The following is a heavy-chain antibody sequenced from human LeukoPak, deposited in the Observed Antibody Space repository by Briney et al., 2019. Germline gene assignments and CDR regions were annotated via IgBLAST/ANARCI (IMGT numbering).Heavy chain of an antibody. V-gene: IGHV3-74*01. CDR2: INSDGSST. CDR3: ARETAFGDLFDY. CDR1: GFTFSSYW. J-gene: IGHJ4*02. Sequence: GGSLRLSCAASGFTFSSYWMHWVRQAPGKGLVWVSRINSDGSSTSYADSVKGRFTISRDNAKNTLYLQMNSLRAEDTAVYYCARETAFGDLFDYWGQGTLVTVSS. D-gene: IGHD3-10*01.